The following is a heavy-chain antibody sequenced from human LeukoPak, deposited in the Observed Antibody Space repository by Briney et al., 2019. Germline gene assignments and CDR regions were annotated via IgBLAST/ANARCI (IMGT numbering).Heavy chain of an antibody. CDR1: GFTFSSYA. Sequence: GRSLRLSCAASGFTFSSYAMSWVSQAPGNGLEWVSDITGSGGSAHYADSVKGRFTISRDNSKNTLYLQMNSLRAEDTAVYYCAKWAVSGRGFDYWGQGTLVTVSS. V-gene: IGHV3-23*01. J-gene: IGHJ4*02. CDR3: AKWAVSGRGFDY. CDR2: ITGSGGSA. D-gene: IGHD6-19*01.